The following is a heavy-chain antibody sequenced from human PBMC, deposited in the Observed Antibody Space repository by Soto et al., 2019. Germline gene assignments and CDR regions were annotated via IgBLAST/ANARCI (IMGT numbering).Heavy chain of an antibody. CDR3: GEVVGGVGRCYRGFDY. V-gene: IGHV3-23*01. CDR2: VSASGRIT. J-gene: IGHJ4*02. CDR1: GFTFSSYD. Sequence: GGSLRLSCAASGFTFSSYDMNWVRQAPGKGLEWVSGVSASGRITSYADSAKGRFTISRDNAKNTVFLQMTGLRAEDTAVYFRGEVVGGVGRCYRGFDYWGQGTLVTVSS. D-gene: IGHD2-15*01.